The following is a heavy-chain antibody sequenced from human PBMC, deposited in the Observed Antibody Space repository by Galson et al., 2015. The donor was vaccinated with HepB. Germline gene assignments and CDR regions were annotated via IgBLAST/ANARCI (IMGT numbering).Heavy chain of an antibody. CDR3: ARDWYCSSTSCRARGGFDY. V-gene: IGHV1-3*01. CDR2: INAGNGNT. CDR1: GYTFTSYA. D-gene: IGHD2-2*01. Sequence: SVKVSCKASGYTFTSYAMHWVRQAPGQRLEWMGWINAGNGNTKYSQKFQGRVTITRDTSASTAYMELSSLRSEDTAVYYCARDWYCSSTSCRARGGFDYWGQGTLVTVSS. J-gene: IGHJ4*02.